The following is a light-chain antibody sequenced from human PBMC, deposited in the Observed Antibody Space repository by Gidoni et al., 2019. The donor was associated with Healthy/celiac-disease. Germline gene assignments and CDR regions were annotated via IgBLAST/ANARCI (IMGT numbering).Light chain of an antibody. J-gene: IGLJ2*01. CDR2: DVS. CDR1: SSDVGGYNY. CDR3: SSYTSSSTLV. Sequence: QSALTQPASVSGSPGQSITISCTGTSSDVGGYNYVSWYQQHPGKPPTLMIYDVSNRPSVVSNRFSGSKSGNTASLTISVLQAEDEADYCCSSYTSSSTLVFGGGTKLTVL. V-gene: IGLV2-14*01.